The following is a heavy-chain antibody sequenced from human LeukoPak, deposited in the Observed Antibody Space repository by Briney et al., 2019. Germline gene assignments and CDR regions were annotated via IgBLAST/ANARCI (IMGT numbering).Heavy chain of an antibody. J-gene: IGHJ3*02. V-gene: IGHV4-34*01. Sequence: PSETLSLTCAVYGGSFSGYYWSWIRQPPGKGLEWIGEINHSGSTNYNPSLKSRVTISVDTSKNQFSLKLSSVTAADTAVYYCARVSRYFDWCRSGAFDIWGQGTMVTVSS. CDR1: GGSFSGYY. CDR2: INHSGST. CDR3: ARVSRYFDWCRSGAFDI. D-gene: IGHD3-9*01.